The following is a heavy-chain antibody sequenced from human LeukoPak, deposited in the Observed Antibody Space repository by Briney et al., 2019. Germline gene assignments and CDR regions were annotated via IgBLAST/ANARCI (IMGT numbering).Heavy chain of an antibody. D-gene: IGHD6-19*01. J-gene: IGHJ3*02. CDR3: ARVSSGWYGGAFDI. Sequence: SVKVSCKASGGTFSSYAISWVRQAPGQGLEWMGRIIPILGIANYAQKFQGRVTITADKSTSTAYMELSSLRSEDTAVYYCARVSSGWYGGAFDIWGQGTMVTVSS. V-gene: IGHV1-69*04. CDR2: IIPILGIA. CDR1: GGTFSSYA.